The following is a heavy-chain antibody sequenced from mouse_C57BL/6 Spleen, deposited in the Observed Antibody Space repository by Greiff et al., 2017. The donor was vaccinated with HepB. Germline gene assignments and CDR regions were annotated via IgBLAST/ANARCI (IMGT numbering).Heavy chain of an antibody. Sequence: EVQVVESEGGLVQPGSSMKLSCTASGFTFSDYYMAWVRQVPEKGLEWVANINYDGSSTYYLDSLKSRFIISRDNAKNILYLQMSSLKSEDTATYYCARDVRRDGYFDYWGQGTTLTVSS. D-gene: IGHD3-3*01. CDR1: GFTFSDYY. V-gene: IGHV5-16*01. J-gene: IGHJ2*01. CDR2: INYDGSST. CDR3: ARDVRRDGYFDY.